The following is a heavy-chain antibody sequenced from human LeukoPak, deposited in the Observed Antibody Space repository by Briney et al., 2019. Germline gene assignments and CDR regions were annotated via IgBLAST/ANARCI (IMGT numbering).Heavy chain of an antibody. CDR2: IYTSGST. J-gene: IGHJ3*02. D-gene: IGHD2-21*02. CDR1: GGSISSYY. CDR3: ARARAGVVTAIDAFDI. Sequence: PSETLSLTCTVSGGSISSYYWSWIRQPAGKGLEWIGRIYTSGSTNYNPSLKSRVTMSVDTSKNQFSLKLSSVTAADTAVYYCARARAGVVTAIDAFDIWGQGTMVTVSS. V-gene: IGHV4-4*07.